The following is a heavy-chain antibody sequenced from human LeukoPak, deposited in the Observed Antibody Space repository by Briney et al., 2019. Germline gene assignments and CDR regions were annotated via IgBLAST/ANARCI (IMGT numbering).Heavy chain of an antibody. J-gene: IGHJ5*01. Sequence: GGSLRLSCVASGFTFSSHAMDWVRQAPGKGLEWVSAISGSGGNTYYADSVKGRFTISRDHSKTTLFLQMNSLTAEDTVVYYCAKDLHDYGNYVGWFDSWGQGTLVTVSS. CDR3: AKDLHDYGNYVGWFDS. D-gene: IGHD4/OR15-4a*01. CDR2: ISGSGGNT. V-gene: IGHV3-23*01. CDR1: GFTFSSHA.